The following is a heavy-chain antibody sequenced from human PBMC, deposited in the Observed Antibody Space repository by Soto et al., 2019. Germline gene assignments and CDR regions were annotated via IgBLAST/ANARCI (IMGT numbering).Heavy chain of an antibody. Sequence: GGSLRLSCAASGFTFSSYAMHWVRQAPGKGLEWVAVISYDGSNKYYADSVKGRFTISRDNSKNTLYLQMNSLRAEDTAVYYYSGVRANRNYVDYWGQGTLVTVSS. CDR3: SGVRANRNYVDY. CDR2: ISYDGSNK. V-gene: IGHV3-30*04. J-gene: IGHJ4*02. CDR1: GFTFSSYA.